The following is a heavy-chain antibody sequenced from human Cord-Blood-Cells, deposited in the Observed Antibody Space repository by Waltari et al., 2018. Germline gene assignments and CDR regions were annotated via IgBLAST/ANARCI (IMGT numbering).Heavy chain of an antibody. CDR2: ISSSSSYI. Sequence: EVQLVESGGGLVKPGGSLRLSCAASGFTFSSYSMNWVRQAPGKGLEWVSSISSSSSYIYYADSVKGRFTISRDNAKNSLYLQMNSLRAEDTAVYYCARDRIAAAVPDAFDIWGQGTMVTVSS. J-gene: IGHJ3*02. D-gene: IGHD6-13*01. CDR3: ARDRIAAAVPDAFDI. CDR1: GFTFSSYS. V-gene: IGHV3-21*01.